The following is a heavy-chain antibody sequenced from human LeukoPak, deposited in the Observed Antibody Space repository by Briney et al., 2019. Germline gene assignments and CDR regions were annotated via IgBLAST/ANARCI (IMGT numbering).Heavy chain of an antibody. D-gene: IGHD6-19*01. CDR3: AKGAFQWLDRRYYFDY. V-gene: IGHV3-72*01. J-gene: IGHJ4*02. CDR2: TRNKANRYTT. Sequence: GGSLRLSCAASGFTFSDHYMDWVRQAPGKGLEWVGRTRNKANRYTTEYAASVKGRFTISRDDSKNSLYLQINSLKTEDTAVYYCAKGAFQWLDRRYYFDYWGQGTLVTVSS. CDR1: GFTFSDHY.